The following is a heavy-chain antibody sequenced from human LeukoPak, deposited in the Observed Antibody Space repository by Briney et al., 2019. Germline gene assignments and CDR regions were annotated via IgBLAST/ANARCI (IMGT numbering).Heavy chain of an antibody. CDR2: ISSSSTYI. CDR1: GFTFSSYS. V-gene: IGHV3-21*01. D-gene: IGHD5-18*01. Sequence: GGSLRLSCAASGFTFSSYSMNWVRQTPGKGLEWVSSISSSSTYIYYADPVKGRFTISRDNAKNSLYLQMNSLRAEDTAVYYCAREPTAMILWGQGTLVTVSS. J-gene: IGHJ4*02. CDR3: AREPTAMIL.